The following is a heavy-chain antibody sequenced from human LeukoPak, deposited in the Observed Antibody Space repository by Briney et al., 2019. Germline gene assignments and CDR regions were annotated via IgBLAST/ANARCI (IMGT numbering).Heavy chain of an antibody. Sequence: SQTLSLTCAISGDSVSSNSAGWHWIRQSPSRGLEWLGRTYYRSKWYNDYAVSVKSRMTINPDTSKNQVSLQLNSVTPEDTVVYYCARSSSSSYDYWGQGTLVAVSS. CDR1: GDSVSSNSAG. J-gene: IGHJ4*02. D-gene: IGHD6-6*01. CDR2: TYYRSKWYN. CDR3: ARSSSSSYDY. V-gene: IGHV6-1*01.